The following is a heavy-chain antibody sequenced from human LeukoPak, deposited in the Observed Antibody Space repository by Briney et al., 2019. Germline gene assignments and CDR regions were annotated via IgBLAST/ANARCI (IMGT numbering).Heavy chain of an antibody. Sequence: GESLKISCKGSAYSFTSYWIGWVRQMPGKGLEWMGIIYPGDSDTRYSPSFQGQVTISADKSISTAYLQWSSLKASDTAMYYCARRYYYDSSGSNWFDPWGQGTLVTVSS. V-gene: IGHV5-51*01. CDR2: IYPGDSDT. D-gene: IGHD3-22*01. CDR1: AYSFTSYW. CDR3: ARRYYYDSSGSNWFDP. J-gene: IGHJ5*02.